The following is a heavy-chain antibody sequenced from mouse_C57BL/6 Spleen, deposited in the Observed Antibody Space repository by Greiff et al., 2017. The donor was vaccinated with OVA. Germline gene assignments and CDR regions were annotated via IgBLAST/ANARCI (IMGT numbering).Heavy chain of an antibody. CDR1: GFSLSTSGMG. Sequence: QVQLKESGPGILQSSQTLSLTCSFSGFSLSTSGMGVSWIRQPSGKGLEWLAHIYWDDDKRYNPSLKRRPTISKDTSRNQVFLKITSVDTADTATYYCARRADHQMDYWGQGTSDTVSS. CDR2: IYWDDDK. V-gene: IGHV8-12*01. CDR3: ARRADHQMDY. J-gene: IGHJ4*01.